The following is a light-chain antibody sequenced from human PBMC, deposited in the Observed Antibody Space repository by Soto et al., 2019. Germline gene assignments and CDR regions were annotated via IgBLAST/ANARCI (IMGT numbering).Light chain of an antibody. Sequence: VSPGERATLSCRASQSVSSSLAWYQQKPGQAPKLLFFGASTRATGVPARFSGSGSGTDFTLTISSLQSEDFAVYYCQQYNNWPLLTFGGGTKVDIK. CDR3: QQYNNWPLLT. J-gene: IGKJ4*01. CDR2: GAS. CDR1: QSVSSS. V-gene: IGKV3-15*01.